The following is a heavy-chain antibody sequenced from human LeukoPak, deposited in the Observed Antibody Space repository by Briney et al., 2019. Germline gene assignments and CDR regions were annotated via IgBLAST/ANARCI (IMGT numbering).Heavy chain of an antibody. CDR2: INHSGST. V-gene: IGHV4-34*01. D-gene: IGHD6-13*01. CDR3: AGVRHDIAAAPPLD. Sequence: PGGSLRLSCGASGFTFSKYAMSWVRQALGKGLEWIGEINHSGSTNYNPSLKSRVTISVDTSKNQFSLKRSSVTAADTAVYYCAGVRHDIAAAPPLDWGQGTLVTVSS. CDR1: GFTFSKYA. J-gene: IGHJ4*02.